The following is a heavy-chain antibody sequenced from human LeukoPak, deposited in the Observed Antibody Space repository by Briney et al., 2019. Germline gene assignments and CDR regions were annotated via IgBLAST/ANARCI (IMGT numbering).Heavy chain of an antibody. CDR2: IYHSGNT. J-gene: IGHJ4*02. CDR3: ASLTEWEQDY. CDR1: GGSINSNNW. V-gene: IGHV4-4*02. Sequence: SGTLSLTCAVSGGSINSNNWWSWVRQPPGEGLEWIGEIYHSGNTNYNPSLKSRVTITVVKSKNQFSLKLYSVTAADTAVYYCASLTEWEQDYWGQGTLVTVSS. D-gene: IGHD1-26*01.